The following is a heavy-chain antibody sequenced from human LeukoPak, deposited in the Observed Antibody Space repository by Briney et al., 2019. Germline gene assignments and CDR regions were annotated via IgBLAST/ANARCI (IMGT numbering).Heavy chain of an antibody. V-gene: IGHV3-64D*09. D-gene: IGHD3-16*01. CDR1: GFTFSSYA. CDR2: ISSNGGST. J-gene: IGHJ4*02. CDR3: VKGYWGSMVGY. Sequence: GGSLRLSCSASGFTFSSYAMHWVRQAPGKGLEYVSAISSNGGSTYYADSVKGRFTISRDNSKNTLYLQMSSLRAEDTAMYYCVKGYWGSMVGYWGQGTLVTVSS.